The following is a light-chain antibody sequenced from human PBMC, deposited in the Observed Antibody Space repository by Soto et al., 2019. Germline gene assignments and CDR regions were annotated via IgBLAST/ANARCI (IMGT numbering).Light chain of an antibody. CDR1: NSDIGGNNY. Sequence: QSALTQPASVSGSPGQSITISCTGTNSDIGGNNYVSWYQQHPGKAPKYFIYDVSNRPSGVSNRFSGSESGNTASLTISGLQAEDEADYYCSVYTSSNTVLFGGGTKLTVL. CDR3: SVYTSSNTVL. V-gene: IGLV2-14*01. CDR2: DVS. J-gene: IGLJ2*01.